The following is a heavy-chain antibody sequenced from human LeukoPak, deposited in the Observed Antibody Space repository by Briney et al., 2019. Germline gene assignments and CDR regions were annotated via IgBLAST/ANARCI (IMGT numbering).Heavy chain of an antibody. CDR2: IKSKTDGGTT. CDR3: TTAKPKVVPSRIRDY. CDR1: GFTFSNAW. J-gene: IGHJ4*02. Sequence: KPGETLRLSCAASGFTFSNAWMSWVRQAPGKGLEWVGRIKSKTDGGTTDYAATVKGMFTISRDDSKYTLELQMNSLETEVTDVYYCTTAKPKVVPSRIRDYWGQGTLVTVSS. V-gene: IGHV3-15*01. D-gene: IGHD5/OR15-5a*01.